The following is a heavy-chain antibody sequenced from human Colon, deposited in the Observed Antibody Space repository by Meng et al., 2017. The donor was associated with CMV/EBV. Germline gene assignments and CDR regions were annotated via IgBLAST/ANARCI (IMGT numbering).Heavy chain of an antibody. Sequence: KASGYTINKYTMKWVRQAPGQELEWMGWINASTEHPEYAQDFTGRFVFSFDTSVSTAYLQISSLKAEDTAVYFCAREGEDAYYNFDYWGQGTLVTVSS. CDR3: AREGEDAYYNFDY. CDR2: INASTEHP. CDR1: GYTINKYT. J-gene: IGHJ4*02. V-gene: IGHV7-4-1*02. D-gene: IGHD3-10*01.